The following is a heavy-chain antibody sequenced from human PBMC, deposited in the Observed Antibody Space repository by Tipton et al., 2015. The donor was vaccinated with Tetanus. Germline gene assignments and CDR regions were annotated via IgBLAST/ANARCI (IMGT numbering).Heavy chain of an antibody. J-gene: IGHJ4*02. D-gene: IGHD4-23*01. CDR3: AKDGTFGGT. V-gene: IGHV3-9*01. Sequence: SLRLSCEGSGLVCNDYAMHWVRQRPGKGLEWVSGITWNSNTVQYAEFVKGRFTISRDNAQSSLYLQMNSLSIEDTGLYFCAKDGTFGGTWGQGTLVVVTS. CDR1: GLVCNDYA. CDR2: ITWNSNTV.